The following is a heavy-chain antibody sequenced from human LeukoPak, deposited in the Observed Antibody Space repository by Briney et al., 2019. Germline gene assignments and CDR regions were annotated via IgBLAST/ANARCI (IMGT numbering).Heavy chain of an antibody. J-gene: IGHJ4*02. D-gene: IGHD3-22*01. CDR1: GFSLSTSGMC. CDR2: IDWDDDK. CDR3: ARTDSSGYYYGFFDY. Sequence: SGPALVKPTQTLTLTCTFSGFSLSTSGMCVSWIRQPPGKALEWLARIDWDDDKYYSTSLKTRLTISKDTSKNQVVLTMTNVDPVDTATYYCARTDSSGYYYGFFDYWGQGTLVTVSS. V-gene: IGHV2-70*11.